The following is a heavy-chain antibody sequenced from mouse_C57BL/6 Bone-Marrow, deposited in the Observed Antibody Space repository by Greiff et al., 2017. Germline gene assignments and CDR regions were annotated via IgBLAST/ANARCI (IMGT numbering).Heavy chain of an antibody. D-gene: IGHD1-1*01. CDR2: IHPNNGGT. CDR1: GYTFTDYY. V-gene: IGHV1-26*01. CDR3: ARLEIITTVEATSNYAMDF. Sequence: EVQLQQSGPELVKPGASVKMSCKASGYTFTDYYMHWVKQSHGKSLEWIGDIHPNNGGTSYNEKFKGKATLTVDKSSSTAYMELRSLTSEDSAVYYYARLEIITTVEATSNYAMDFGGRGTSVTVSA. J-gene: IGHJ4*01.